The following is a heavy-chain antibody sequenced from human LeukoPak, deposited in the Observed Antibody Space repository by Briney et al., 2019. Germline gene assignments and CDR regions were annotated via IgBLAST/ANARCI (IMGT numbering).Heavy chain of an antibody. V-gene: IGHV3-66*01. D-gene: IGHD3-22*01. CDR1: GFTVSSNY. CDR3: ARGADSSGYYSIFYFDY. J-gene: IGHJ4*02. Sequence: GGSLRLSCAASGFTVSSNYMSWVRQAPGKGLEWVSVIYSGGSTYYADSVKGRFTISRDNSKNTLYLQMNSLRAEDTAVYYCARGADSSGYYSIFYFDYWGQGTLVTVSS. CDR2: IYSGGST.